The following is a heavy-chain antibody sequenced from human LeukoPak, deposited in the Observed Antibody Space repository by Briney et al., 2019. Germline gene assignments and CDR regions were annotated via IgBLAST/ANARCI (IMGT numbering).Heavy chain of an antibody. CDR3: AREAPGSGNLDF. CDR1: GYTFTGYY. V-gene: IGHV1-2*02. D-gene: IGHD3-10*01. Sequence: ASVKVSCKTSGYTFTGYYLHWVRQAPGQGLEWMGWFNPNSVGTNSAQKFQGRVTMTSDTSISTAYMEMTSLRSDDTAVYYCAREAPGSGNLDFWGQGTLVTVSS. CDR2: FNPNSVGT. J-gene: IGHJ4*02.